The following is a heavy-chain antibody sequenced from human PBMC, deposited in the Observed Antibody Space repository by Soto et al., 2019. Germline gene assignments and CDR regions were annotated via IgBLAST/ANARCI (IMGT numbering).Heavy chain of an antibody. CDR3: ARDHTSPGITGDY. CDR1: GFTFSDYW. CDR2: IKQDGSEI. D-gene: IGHD3-3*01. Sequence: LRLSCAASGFTFSDYWMSWVRQAPGKGLEWVANIKQDGSEIHYVDSVKGRFTISRDNVKNSLYLQMNSLRAEDTAVYYCARDHTSPGITGDYWGQGTLVTVSS. V-gene: IGHV3-7*01. J-gene: IGHJ4*02.